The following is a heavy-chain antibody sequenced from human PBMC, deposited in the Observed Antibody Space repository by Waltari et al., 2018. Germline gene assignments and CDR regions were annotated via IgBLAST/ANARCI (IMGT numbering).Heavy chain of an antibody. V-gene: IGHV3-23*01. J-gene: IGHJ3*02. D-gene: IGHD1-20*01. CDR3: AKDLTSRQVSRPDAFDI. Sequence: EVQLLESGGGLVQPGGSLRLSCAASGFTFSSYALSWVRQAPGQGPEWVSAISGSGGSTYYADSVKGRFTISRDNSKNTLYLQMNSLRAEDTAVYYCAKDLTSRQVSRPDAFDIWGQGTMVTVSS. CDR1: GFTFSSYA. CDR2: ISGSGGST.